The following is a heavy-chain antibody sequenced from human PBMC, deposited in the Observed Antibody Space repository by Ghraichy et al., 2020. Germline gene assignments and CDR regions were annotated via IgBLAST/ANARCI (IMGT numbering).Heavy chain of an antibody. Sequence: ALRLSCAASGFTFDDYAMHWARQAPGKSLEWVSGISWNSGSIGYADSVKGRFTISRDNAKNSLYLQMNSLRAEDTALYYCAKDFSSIAAYVWSNWGQGTLVTVSS. D-gene: IGHD6-6*01. CDR2: ISWNSGSI. J-gene: IGHJ4*02. CDR1: GFTFDDYA. CDR3: AKDFSSIAAYVWSN. V-gene: IGHV3-9*01.